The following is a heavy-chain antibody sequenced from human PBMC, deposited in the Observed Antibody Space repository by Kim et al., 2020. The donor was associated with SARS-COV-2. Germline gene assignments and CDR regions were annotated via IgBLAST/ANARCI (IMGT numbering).Heavy chain of an antibody. D-gene: IGHD1-7*01. CDR2: T. V-gene: IGHV4-59*01. J-gene: IGHJ4*02. CDR3: ARDRGTIGFDY. Sequence: TNYNPALKSRVTISVDTSKNQVSLKLSSVTAADTAVYYCARDRGTIGFDYWGQGTLVTVSS.